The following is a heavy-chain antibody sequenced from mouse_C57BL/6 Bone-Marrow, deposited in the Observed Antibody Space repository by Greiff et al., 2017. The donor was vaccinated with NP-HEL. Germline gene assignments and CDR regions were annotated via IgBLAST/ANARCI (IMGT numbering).Heavy chain of an antibody. D-gene: IGHD2-3*01. Sequence: QVQLQQPGAELVKPGASVKLSCKASGYTFTSYWMQWVKQRPGQGLEWIGEIDPSDSYTNYNQKFKGKATLTVDTSSSTSYMQLTSLTSEDSAVYYCARDTLYDSNYLGFAYWGQGTLVTVSA. CDR1: GYTFTSYW. J-gene: IGHJ3*01. CDR3: ARDTLYDSNYLGFAY. V-gene: IGHV1-50*01. CDR2: IDPSDSYT.